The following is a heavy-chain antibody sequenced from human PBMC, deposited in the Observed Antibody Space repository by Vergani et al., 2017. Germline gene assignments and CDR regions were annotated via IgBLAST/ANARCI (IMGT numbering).Heavy chain of an antibody. J-gene: IGHJ6*03. CDR1: GGTFSSYA. D-gene: IGHD1-26*01. V-gene: IGHV1-69*01. CDR3: AREGLVGATPYYYMDV. CDR2: IIPIFGTA. Sequence: QVQLVQSGSELKKPGSSVKVSCKASGGTFSSYAISWVRQAPGQGLEWMGGIIPIFGTANYAQKFQGRVTITADESTSTAYMELSSLRSEDTAVYYCAREGLVGATPYYYMDVWGKGTTVTVSS.